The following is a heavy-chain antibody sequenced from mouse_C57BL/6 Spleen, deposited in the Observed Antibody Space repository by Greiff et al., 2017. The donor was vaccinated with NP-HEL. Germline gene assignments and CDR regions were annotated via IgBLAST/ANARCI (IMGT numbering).Heavy chain of an antibody. CDR1: GYAFTNYL. D-gene: IGHD2-1*01. CDR2: INPGSGGT. CDR3: ARCYGNYGDYAMDY. J-gene: IGHJ4*01. Sequence: VQLQQSGAELVRPGTSVKVSCKASGYAFTNYLIEWVKQRPGQGLEWIGVINPGSGGTNYNEKFKGKATLTADKSSSTAYMQLSSLTSEDSAVYFCARCYGNYGDYAMDYWGQGTSVTVSS. V-gene: IGHV1-54*01.